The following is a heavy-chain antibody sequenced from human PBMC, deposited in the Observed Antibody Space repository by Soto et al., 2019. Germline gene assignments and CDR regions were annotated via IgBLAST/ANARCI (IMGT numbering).Heavy chain of an antibody. J-gene: IGHJ5*02. CDR1: GYTFSDYY. CDR3: ARINLYDSRGDGSSSTP. V-gene: IGHV1-2*02. CDR2: INPDGGDT. D-gene: IGHD3-22*01. Sequence: QAHLVQCGGEVKKPGASVKVSCKASGYTFSDYYMHWVRQAPGQGVEWMGYINPDGGDTTYAQKFQGRVTMTRYTSIGTAYMELTRLTSDDTAMYYCARINLYDSRGDGSSSTPWGQGTLVTVSS.